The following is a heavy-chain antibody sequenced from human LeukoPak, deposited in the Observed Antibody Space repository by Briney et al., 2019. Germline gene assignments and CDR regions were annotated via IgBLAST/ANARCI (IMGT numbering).Heavy chain of an antibody. V-gene: IGHV3-21*01. D-gene: IGHD3-16*01. CDR3: VRDYVWGTYDPDY. CDR1: GYTFSSYS. CDR2: ISVRSNYI. J-gene: IGHJ4*02. Sequence: GGSLRLSCLASGYTFSSYSINWVRQAPGKGLEWVSSISVRSNYIYYADSVRGRFTISRDNAKNSLFLQMNSLRGGDTAVYYCVRDYVWGTYDPDYWGQGTLVTVTS.